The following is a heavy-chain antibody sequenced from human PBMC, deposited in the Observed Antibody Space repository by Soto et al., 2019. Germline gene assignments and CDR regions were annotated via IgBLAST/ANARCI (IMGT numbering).Heavy chain of an antibody. CDR3: AREYGSYLIY. CDR2: IHQSGNA. V-gene: IGHV4-38-2*02. CDR1: GYSVSGSYY. D-gene: IGHD3-10*01. J-gene: IGHJ4*02. Sequence: SETLSLTCAVSGYSVSGSYYWVWIRQSPGRGLEWIASIHQSGNAYYNPSLKSRVTISVDTSKNDFSMKLTSVTAADTAVEDCAREYGSYLIYWGQGQMVTVSS.